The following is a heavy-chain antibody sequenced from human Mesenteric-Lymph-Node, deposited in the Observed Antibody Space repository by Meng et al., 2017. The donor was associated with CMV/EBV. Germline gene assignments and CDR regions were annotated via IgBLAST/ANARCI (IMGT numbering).Heavy chain of an antibody. D-gene: IGHD3-3*01. Sequence: SETLSLTCTVSGGSVSSGDYFWSWIRQPPGKGLEWIGSISYSGSTNCNPSLKSRVTISVGTSKNQFSLELSSVTAADTAVYFCARTAKYDFWSGTYYYYYAMDVWGQGTTVTVSS. CDR1: GGSVSSGDYF. V-gene: IGHV4-61*08. J-gene: IGHJ6*02. CDR3: ARTAKYDFWSGTYYYYYAMDV. CDR2: ISYSGST.